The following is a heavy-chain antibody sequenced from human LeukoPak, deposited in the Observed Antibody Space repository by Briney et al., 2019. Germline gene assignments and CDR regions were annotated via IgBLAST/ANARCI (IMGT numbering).Heavy chain of an antibody. CDR1: GGSISSYY. D-gene: IGHD5-24*01. V-gene: IGHV4-59*12. Sequence: SETLSLTCTVSGGSISSYYWSWIRQPPGKGLEWIGYIYYSGSTYYNPSLKSRVTISVDTSKNQFSLKLSSVTAADTAVYYCARAPGEMATIIYFDYWGQGTLVTVSS. CDR2: IYYSGST. J-gene: IGHJ4*02. CDR3: ARAPGEMATIIYFDY.